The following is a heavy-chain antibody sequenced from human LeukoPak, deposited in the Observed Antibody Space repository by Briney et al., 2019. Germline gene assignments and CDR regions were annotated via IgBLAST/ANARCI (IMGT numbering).Heavy chain of an antibody. D-gene: IGHD6-19*01. CDR2: IYHSGST. CDR3: ARRTVAGTLDY. CDR1: GYSISSGYY. Sequence: SETLSLTCTVPGYSISSGYYWGWIRQPPGKGLEWIGSIYHSGSTYYNPSLKSRVTISVDTSKNQFSLKLSSVTAADTAVYYCARRTVAGTLDYWGQGTLVTVSS. J-gene: IGHJ4*02. V-gene: IGHV4-38-2*02.